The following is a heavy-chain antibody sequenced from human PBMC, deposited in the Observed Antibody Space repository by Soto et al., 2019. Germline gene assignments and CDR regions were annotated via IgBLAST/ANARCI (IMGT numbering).Heavy chain of an antibody. CDR2: INNGGSS. J-gene: IGHJ2*01. D-gene: IGHD3-10*01. CDR1: GGSFSGYY. V-gene: IGHV4-34*01. CDR3: ARGRGDSYKQNWYFDL. Sequence: QVNLQQWGAGLLKPSETLSLTCAVYGGSFSGYYWSWIRQPPGKGLEWIGEINNGGSSNYNPSLKSRGSRSVGTSTKQFSLKLTSVTAADTDVYYCARGRGDSYKQNWYFDLWGRGTLVTVSS.